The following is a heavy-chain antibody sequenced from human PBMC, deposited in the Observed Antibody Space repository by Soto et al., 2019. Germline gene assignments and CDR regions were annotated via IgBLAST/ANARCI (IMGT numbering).Heavy chain of an antibody. CDR2: IIPGNGNT. CDR1: GYTFTTYA. J-gene: IGHJ5*02. Sequence: ASVKVSCKASGYTFTTYAMYWVRQAPGQSLEWMGWIIPGNGNTKYSQKLQDRVTINTDTSASTAYMELSSLRSEDTAVYYCARGKTGTNTWFDPWGQGTLVTVSS. D-gene: IGHD1-7*01. V-gene: IGHV1-3*01. CDR3: ARGKTGTNTWFDP.